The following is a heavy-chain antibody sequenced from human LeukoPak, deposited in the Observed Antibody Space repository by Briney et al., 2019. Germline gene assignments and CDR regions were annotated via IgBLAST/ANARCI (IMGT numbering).Heavy chain of an antibody. CDR2: IYYSGST. CDR3: ARISPRAYGSGSFLFDY. Sequence: ETLSLTCTVSGGSISSGGYYWGWIRQPPGKGLEWIGSIYYSGSTYYNPSLKSRVTISVDTSKNQFSLKLSSVTAADTAVYYCARISPRAYGSGSFLFDYWGQGTLVTVSS. V-gene: IGHV4-39*07. CDR1: GGSISSGGYY. D-gene: IGHD3-10*01. J-gene: IGHJ4*02.